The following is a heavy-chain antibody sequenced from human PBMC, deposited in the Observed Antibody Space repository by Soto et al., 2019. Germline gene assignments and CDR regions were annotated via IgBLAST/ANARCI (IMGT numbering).Heavy chain of an antibody. V-gene: IGHV4-4*07. CDR3: ARGIYSKVGATIWFDP. D-gene: IGHD1-26*01. Sequence: PSETLSLTCTFSCGSINSYYWSWIRQPAGKGLEWIGRIYTSGSTNYNPSLKSRVTMSVDTSKNRFSLKLSSVTAADTAVYYCARGIYSKVGATIWFDPWGQGTLVTVSS. CDR1: CGSINSYY. J-gene: IGHJ5*02. CDR2: IYTSGST.